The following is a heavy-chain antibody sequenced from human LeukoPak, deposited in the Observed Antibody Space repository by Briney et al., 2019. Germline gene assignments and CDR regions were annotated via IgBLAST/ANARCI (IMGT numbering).Heavy chain of an antibody. J-gene: IGHJ3*02. CDR1: GYTFTSYA. V-gene: IGHV7-4-1*02. D-gene: IGHD3-22*01. CDR2: INTNTGNP. CDR3: ARAGYYYDSSGYMEYDAFDI. Sequence: ASVKVSCKASGYTFTSYAMNWVRQAPGQGLEWMGWINTNTGNPTYAQGLTGRFVFSLDTSVSTAYLQISSLKAEDTAVYYCARAGYYYDSSGYMEYDAFDIWGQGTMVTVSS.